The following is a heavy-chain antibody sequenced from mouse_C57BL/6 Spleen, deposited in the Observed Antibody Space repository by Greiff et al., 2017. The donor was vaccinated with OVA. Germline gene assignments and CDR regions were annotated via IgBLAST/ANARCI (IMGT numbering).Heavy chain of an antibody. CDR3: ARGWLGEYAKDY. D-gene: IGHD2-3*01. J-gene: IGHJ4*01. V-gene: IGHV1-47*01. Sequence: QVQLQQSGAELVKPGASVKMSCKASGYTFTTYPIEWMKQNHGKSLEWIGNFHPYNDDTKYNEKFKGKATLTVEKSSSTVYLELSRLTSEVAAVNDCARGWLGEYAKDYWGQGTSVTGSS. CDR1: GYTFTTYP. CDR2: FHPYNDDT.